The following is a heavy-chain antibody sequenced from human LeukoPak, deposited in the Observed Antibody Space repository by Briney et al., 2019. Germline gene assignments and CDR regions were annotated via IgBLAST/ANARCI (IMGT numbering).Heavy chain of an antibody. V-gene: IGHV1-8*01. Sequence: ASVKVSCKASGYTFTSYDINWVRQATGQGLEWMGWMNPNSGNTGYAQKFQGRVTMTRNTSISTAYMELSSLRSEDTAVYYCARSGRLPLYYYYGMDVWGQGTTVTVSS. CDR2: MNPNSGNT. CDR1: GYTFTSYD. CDR3: ARSGRLPLYYYYGMDV. D-gene: IGHD3-10*01. J-gene: IGHJ6*02.